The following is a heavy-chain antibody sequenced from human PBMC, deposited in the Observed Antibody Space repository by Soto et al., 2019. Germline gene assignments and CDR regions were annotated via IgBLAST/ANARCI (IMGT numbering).Heavy chain of an antibody. Sequence: SQTLSLTCVISGDSVSSNRAAWNWIRQSPSRGREWLGRTYYRSRWYNDYAVSVRSRITVNADTSKNQFSLHLNSMTPEDTAVYYCAGTSALQRYYMDVWDKGTPVTVSS. J-gene: IGHJ6*03. CDR1: GDSVSSNRAA. CDR2: TYYRSRWYN. CDR3: AGTSALQRYYMDV. D-gene: IGHD1-7*01. V-gene: IGHV6-1*01.